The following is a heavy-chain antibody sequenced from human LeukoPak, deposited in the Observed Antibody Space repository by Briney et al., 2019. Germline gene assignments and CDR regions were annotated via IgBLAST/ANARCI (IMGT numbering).Heavy chain of an antibody. CDR2: IWYDGSNK. V-gene: IGHV3-30*02. Sequence: GGPLRLSCAASGFTFSSYAMHWVRQAPAKGLEWVAVIWYDGSNKYYADSVKGRFTIPRDNSKNTLYLQMNSLRAEDTAVYYCAKGWNVVFDYWGQGTLVTVSS. CDR1: GFTFSSYA. J-gene: IGHJ4*02. D-gene: IGHD1-1*01. CDR3: AKGWNVVFDY.